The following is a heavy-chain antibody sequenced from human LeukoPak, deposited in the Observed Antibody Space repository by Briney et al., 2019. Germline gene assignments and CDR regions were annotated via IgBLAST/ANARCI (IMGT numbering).Heavy chain of an antibody. CDR1: GYTLTELS. D-gene: IGHD2-2*01. CDR3: ARDGCSSTSCQRHVDV. V-gene: IGHV1-24*01. CDR2: FDPEDGET. J-gene: IGHJ6*04. Sequence: ASVKVSCKVSGYTLTELSMHWVRQAPGKGLEWMGGFDPEDGETIYAQKFQGRVTMTEDTSTDTAYMELSSLRSEDTAVYYCARDGCSSTSCQRHVDVWGKGTTVTISS.